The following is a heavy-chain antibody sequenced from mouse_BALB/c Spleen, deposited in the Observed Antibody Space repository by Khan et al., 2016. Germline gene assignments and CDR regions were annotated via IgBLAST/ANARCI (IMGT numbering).Heavy chain of an antibody. CDR3: ARNGNYGFDY. D-gene: IGHD2-1*01. CDR2: INTETGEP. CDR1: GYTFTDYS. Sequence: QIQLVQSGPELKKPGETVKISCKASGYTFTDYSMHWVKQAPGKGLKWMGWINTETGEPTYADDFKGRFAFSLETSASTAYLQINNLKNEDTATYFCARNGNYGFDYWGQGTTLTVSA. V-gene: IGHV9-2-1*01. J-gene: IGHJ2*01.